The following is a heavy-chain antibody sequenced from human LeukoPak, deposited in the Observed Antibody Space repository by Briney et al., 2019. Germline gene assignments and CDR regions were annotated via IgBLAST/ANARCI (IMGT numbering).Heavy chain of an antibody. CDR1: GFAFSSAW. Sequence: GGSLRLSCAASGFAFSSAWMNWVRQAPGKGLEWVANIKEDGSEKYYVNSVKGRFTISRDNAKNSLYLQMNSLRAEDTAVYYCARGGGSGSYYKRELDYWGQGTLVTVSS. V-gene: IGHV3-7*01. CDR2: IKEDGSEK. D-gene: IGHD3-10*01. CDR3: ARGGGSGSYYKRELDY. J-gene: IGHJ4*02.